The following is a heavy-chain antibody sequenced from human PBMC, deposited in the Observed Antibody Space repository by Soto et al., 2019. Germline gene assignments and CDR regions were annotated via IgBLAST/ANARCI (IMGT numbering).Heavy chain of an antibody. CDR2: FSLSGTH. Sequence: PSETLSLTWTVSGACITGSSYGSWIRQPAGKGLEWIGRFSLSGTHHHKPSIRRRVTMSGDVPKNRFSLRLTSVTAAGTALSSCARGMTPPGAPVCYYCGSWGQGTLVTSPQ. J-gene: IGHJ4*02. V-gene: IGHV4-4*07. CDR3: ARGMTPPGAPVCYYCGS. D-gene: IGHD2-8*02. CDR1: GACITGSSY.